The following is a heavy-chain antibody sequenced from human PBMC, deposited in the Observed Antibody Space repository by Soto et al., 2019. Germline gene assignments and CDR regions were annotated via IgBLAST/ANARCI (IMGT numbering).Heavy chain of an antibody. CDR2: IYHSGYT. CDR3: VRGTTVVSHFDC. D-gene: IGHD4-4*01. V-gene: IGHV4-59*01. Sequence: SETLSLTCTVSGGSISSYYWNWIRQPPGKGLEWIGYIYHSGYTNYNPSLKSRVTVSVDTSNNQVSLRLSSVTAADTAIYYCVRGTTVVSHFDCWGQGALVTVSS. J-gene: IGHJ4*02. CDR1: GGSISSYY.